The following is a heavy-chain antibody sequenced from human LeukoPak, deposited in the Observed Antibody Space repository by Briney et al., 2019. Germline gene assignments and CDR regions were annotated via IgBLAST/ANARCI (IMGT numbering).Heavy chain of an antibody. CDR1: GFTFSSYA. CDR3: AKDFYSSGTVRPLSFDY. V-gene: IGHV3-23*01. J-gene: IGHJ4*02. CDR2: ISRSGGST. D-gene: IGHD6-19*01. Sequence: GGSLRLSCAASGFTFSSYAMSWVRQAPGKGLEWVSGISRSGGSTYSADSVKGRFTISRDNSKNTLYLQMNSLRAEDTAVYYCAKDFYSSGTVRPLSFDYWGQGTLVTASS.